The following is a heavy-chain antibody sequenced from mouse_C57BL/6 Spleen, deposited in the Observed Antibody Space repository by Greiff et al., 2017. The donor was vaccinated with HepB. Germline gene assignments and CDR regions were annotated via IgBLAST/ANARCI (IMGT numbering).Heavy chain of an antibody. J-gene: IGHJ2*01. CDR2: SYPGGGYT. V-gene: IGHV1-63*01. Sequence: VQLQESGAELVRPGTSVKMSCKASGYTFTNYWIGWAKQRPGHGLEWIGDSYPGGGYTNYNEKFKGKATLTADKSSSTAYMQFSSLTSEDSAIYYCARLGNYSNSYFDYWGQGTTLTVSS. D-gene: IGHD2-5*01. CDR1: GYTFTNYW. CDR3: ARLGNYSNSYFDY.